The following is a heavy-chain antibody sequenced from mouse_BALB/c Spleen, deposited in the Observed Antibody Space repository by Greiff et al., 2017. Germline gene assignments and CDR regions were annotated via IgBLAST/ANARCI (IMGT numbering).Heavy chain of an antibody. CDR3: AYGYGAMDY. D-gene: IGHD2-2*01. J-gene: IGHJ4*01. Sequence: EVKVVDSGGGLVQPGGSRKLSCAASGFTFSSFGMHWVRQAPEKGLEWVAYISSGSSTIYYADTVKGRFTISRDNPKNTLFLQMTSLRSEDTAMYYCAYGYGAMDYWGQGTSVTVSA. CDR1: GFTFSSFG. V-gene: IGHV5-17*02. CDR2: ISSGSSTI.